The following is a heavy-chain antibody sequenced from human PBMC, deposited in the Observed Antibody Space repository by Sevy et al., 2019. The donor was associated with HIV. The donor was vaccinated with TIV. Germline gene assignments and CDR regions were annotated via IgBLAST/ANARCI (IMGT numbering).Heavy chain of an antibody. CDR1: GFRFSTHW. CDR2: IYPGDSDT. D-gene: IGHD6-19*01. Sequence: GESLKISCKSSGFRFSTHWIGWVRQMPGNGLEWIGIIYPGDSDTRYSPSFQGHVTISADKSISTTYLQWRSLKASDTAMCYCASHRPPPAVAAFDYWGQGTLVTVSS. V-gene: IGHV5-51*01. CDR3: ASHRPPPAVAAFDY. J-gene: IGHJ4*02.